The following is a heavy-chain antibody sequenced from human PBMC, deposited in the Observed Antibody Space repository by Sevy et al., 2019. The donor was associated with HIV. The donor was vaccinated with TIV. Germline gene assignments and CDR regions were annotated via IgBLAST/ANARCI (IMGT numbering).Heavy chain of an antibody. CDR3: ARGDYYGSLYYFDQ. J-gene: IGHJ4*02. V-gene: IGHV3-21*06. Sequence: GGSLRLSCAASGFTFNYYFMNWVSQAPGKGLEWVSYISSHSSYIHYADSVKGRFTISRDNAKNSLYLQMNSLRAEDTAVYYCARGDYYGSLYYFDQWGQGTLVTVSS. D-gene: IGHD3-10*01. CDR2: ISSHSSYI. CDR1: GFTFNYYF.